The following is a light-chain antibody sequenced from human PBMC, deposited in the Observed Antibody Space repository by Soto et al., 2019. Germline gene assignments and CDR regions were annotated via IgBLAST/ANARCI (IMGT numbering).Light chain of an antibody. V-gene: IGKV1-9*01. CDR2: AAS. Sequence: DIQLTQSPSFLSASIGDRVTITCRASQGISSSLAWYQQKPGKAPKLLISAASTLQSEVPSRFSGSGSGTEFALTISSLQPEDFATYYCQQLNSYPLTFGGGTKVEIK. J-gene: IGKJ4*01. CDR3: QQLNSYPLT. CDR1: QGISSS.